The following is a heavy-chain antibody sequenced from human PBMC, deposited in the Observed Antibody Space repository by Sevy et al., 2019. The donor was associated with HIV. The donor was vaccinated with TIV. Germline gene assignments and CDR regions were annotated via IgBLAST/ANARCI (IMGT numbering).Heavy chain of an antibody. CDR2: ISSLSNYI. J-gene: IGHJ3*02. V-gene: IGHV3-21*01. CDR3: ARPYGSGSWEAFDI. D-gene: IGHD3-10*01. Sequence: GGSLRLSCAASGFTFSTYTMNWVRQAPGKGLEWVSSISSLSNYIYYADSLKGRFTISRDNAKNSLYLQMNSLGAEDTAVYYCARPYGSGSWEAFDIWGQGTMVTVSS. CDR1: GFTFSTYT.